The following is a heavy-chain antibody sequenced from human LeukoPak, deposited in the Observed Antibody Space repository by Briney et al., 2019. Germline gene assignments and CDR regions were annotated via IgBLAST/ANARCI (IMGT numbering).Heavy chain of an antibody. CDR3: AERGNYGSGSYYLYYFDY. Sequence: PGGSLRLSCAASGFTFSSYAMSWVRQAPGKGLEWVSAISGSGGSTYYADSVKGRFTISRDNSKNTLYLQMNSLRAEDTAVYYCAERGNYGSGSYYLYYFDYWGQGTLVTVSS. CDR2: ISGSGGST. J-gene: IGHJ4*02. CDR1: GFTFSSYA. V-gene: IGHV3-23*01. D-gene: IGHD3-10*01.